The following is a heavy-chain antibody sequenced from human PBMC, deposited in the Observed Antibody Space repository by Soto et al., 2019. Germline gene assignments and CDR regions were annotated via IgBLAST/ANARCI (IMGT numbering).Heavy chain of an antibody. V-gene: IGHV3-23*01. CDR1: GFTFSNYA. D-gene: IGHD6-19*01. J-gene: IGHJ4*02. CDR2: ISGSGGTT. Sequence: EVQLLESGGGLVQPGGSLRLSCAASGFTFSNYAIAWVRQAPGKGLEWVSGISGSGGTTYYADSVKGRFTISRDNSKDTLHLQMNSLRAEATAVYYCAKTPRQWLVYFDYWGQGALVTVSS. CDR3: AKTPRQWLVYFDY.